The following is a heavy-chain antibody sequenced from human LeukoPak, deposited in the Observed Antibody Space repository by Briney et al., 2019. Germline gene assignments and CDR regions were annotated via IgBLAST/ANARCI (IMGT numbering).Heavy chain of an antibody. D-gene: IGHD3-16*01. CDR1: GFTFSSYS. CDR2: ISSSSSYI. V-gene: IGHV3-21*01. CDR3: APSGITLYYFDY. Sequence: TGGSLRLSCAASGFTFSSYSMNWVRQAPGKGLEWVSSISSSSSYIYYADSVKGRFTISRDNAKSSLYLQMNSLRAEDTAVYYCAPSGITLYYFDYWGQGTLVTVSS. J-gene: IGHJ4*02.